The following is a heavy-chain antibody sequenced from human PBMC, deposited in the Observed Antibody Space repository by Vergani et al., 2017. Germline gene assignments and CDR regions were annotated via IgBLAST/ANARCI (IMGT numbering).Heavy chain of an antibody. CDR1: GFTLSNYD. CDR3: AKHFRGWGSDY. V-gene: IGHV3-30*02. Sequence: GKGGKGEGEGVKPGGSLRLSCVASGFTLSNYDMQWIRQGPGKGLEFVAFIQFDGSNQYYADSVKGRFTLSRDFSKNTLYLQMNSLRTDDTATYYCAKHFRGWGSDYWGQGTQVIVSS. D-gene: IGHD3-16*01. J-gene: IGHJ4*02. CDR2: IQFDGSNQ.